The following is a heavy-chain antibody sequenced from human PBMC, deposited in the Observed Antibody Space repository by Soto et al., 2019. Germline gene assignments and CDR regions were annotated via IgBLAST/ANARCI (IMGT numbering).Heavy chain of an antibody. Sequence: ASVKVSCKASGYTFSNYYIHWVRQAPGQGLEWMGWINPNSGGTKYAPKFQGGVTMTRDTSITTAYMELSRLRSGDTAVYYCAREPATAKPEGVDFWGQGTLVTVSS. CDR3: AREPATAKPEGVDF. J-gene: IGHJ4*02. CDR2: INPNSGGT. CDR1: GYTFSNYY. V-gene: IGHV1-2*02. D-gene: IGHD1-1*01.